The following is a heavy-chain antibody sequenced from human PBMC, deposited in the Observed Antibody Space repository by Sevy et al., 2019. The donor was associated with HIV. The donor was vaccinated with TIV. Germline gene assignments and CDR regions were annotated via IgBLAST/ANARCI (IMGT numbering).Heavy chain of an antibody. Sequence: GGSLRLSCAASGFTFSSYWMHWVRQAPGKGLVWVSRINSDGSSTSYADSVKGRFTISRDNAKNTLYLQMNGLRAEDTAVYYCARDFNLFQASCWFDPWGQGTLVTVSS. J-gene: IGHJ5*02. CDR3: ARDFNLFQASCWFDP. CDR2: INSDGSST. D-gene: IGHD2-2*01. CDR1: GFTFSSYW. V-gene: IGHV3-74*01.